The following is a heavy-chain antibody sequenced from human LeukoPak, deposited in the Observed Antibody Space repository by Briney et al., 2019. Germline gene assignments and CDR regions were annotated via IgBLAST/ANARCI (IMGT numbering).Heavy chain of an antibody. CDR1: GGSFSGYY. CDR2: INHSGST. D-gene: IGHD3-9*01. J-gene: IGHJ4*02. Sequence: PSETLSLTCAVYGGSFSGYYWSWIRQPPGKGLEWIGEINHSGSTNYNPSLKSRVTISVDTSENQFSLKLSSVTAADTAVYYCARRRAYFDWLLYVVGYFDYWGQGTLVTVSS. V-gene: IGHV4-34*01. CDR3: ARRRAYFDWLLYVVGYFDY.